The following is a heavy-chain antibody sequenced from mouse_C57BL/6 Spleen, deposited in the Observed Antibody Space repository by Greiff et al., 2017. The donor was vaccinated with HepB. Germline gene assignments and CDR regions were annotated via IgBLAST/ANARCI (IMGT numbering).Heavy chain of an antibody. CDR3: ARGGDISGQFAY. Sequence: EVKLMESGGGLVKPGGSLKLSCAASGFTFSSYAMSWVRQTPEKRLEWVATISDGGSYTYYPDNVKGRFTISRDNAKNNLYLQMSHLKSEDTAMYYCARGGDISGQFAYWGQGTLVTVSA. CDR2: ISDGGSYT. J-gene: IGHJ3*01. D-gene: IGHD3-2*02. V-gene: IGHV5-4*03. CDR1: GFTFSSYA.